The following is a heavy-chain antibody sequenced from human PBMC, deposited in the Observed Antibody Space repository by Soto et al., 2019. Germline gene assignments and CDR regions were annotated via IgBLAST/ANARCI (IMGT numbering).Heavy chain of an antibody. CDR1: GAIVTSGENY. CDR3: VRDLAPGYTGNV. V-gene: IGHV4-30-4*08. Sequence: SETLSLTCSVSGAIVTSGENYWSWVRQPPGKGLEWLGYIYDSGVNYYTPDLKSRVTLSLDRPNNQVSLKLRYVTAEDTAVYFCVRDLAPGYTGNVWCPATLV. J-gene: IGHJ3*01. CDR2: IYDSGVN. D-gene: IGHD3-9*01.